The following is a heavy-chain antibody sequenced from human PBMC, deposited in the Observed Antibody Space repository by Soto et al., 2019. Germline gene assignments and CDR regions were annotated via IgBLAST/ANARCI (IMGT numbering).Heavy chain of an antibody. CDR1: GGSISSYY. CDR2: IYYSGST. V-gene: IGHV4-59*01. CDR3: ARSEGRY. Sequence: QVQLQESGPGLVKPSETLSLTCTVSGGSISSYYWSWIRQPPGKGLEWIGYIYYSGSTNYNPSLKSRVTISVDTSKNQFSLKLSSVNAADTAVYYCARSEGRYWGQGTLVTVSS. J-gene: IGHJ4*02.